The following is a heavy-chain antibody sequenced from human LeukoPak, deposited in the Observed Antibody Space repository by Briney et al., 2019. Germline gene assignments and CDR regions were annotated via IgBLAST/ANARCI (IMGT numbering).Heavy chain of an antibody. CDR3: AGYLRYRYGLYYFDY. Sequence: SVKVSCKASGCTFSSYAISWVRQAPGQGLEWMGGIIPIFGTANYAQKFQGRVTITADKSTSTAYMELSRLRSDDTAVDYCAGYLRYRYGLYYFDYWGQGTLVTVSS. CDR2: IIPIFGTA. D-gene: IGHD5-18*01. CDR1: GCTFSSYA. J-gene: IGHJ4*02. V-gene: IGHV1-69*06.